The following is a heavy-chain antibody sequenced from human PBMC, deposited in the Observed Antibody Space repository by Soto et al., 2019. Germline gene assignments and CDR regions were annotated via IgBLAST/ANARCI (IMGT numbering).Heavy chain of an antibody. D-gene: IGHD3-10*01. J-gene: IGHJ6*02. CDR3: ARMSMVRGVNGMDV. CDR1: GGSFSGYY. Sequence: SETLSLTCAVYGGSFSGYYWSWIRQPPGKGLEWIGEINHSGSTNYNPSLKSRVTISVDTSKNQFSLKLSSVTAADTAVYYCARMSMVRGVNGMDVWGQGTTVTVSS. CDR2: INHSGST. V-gene: IGHV4-34*01.